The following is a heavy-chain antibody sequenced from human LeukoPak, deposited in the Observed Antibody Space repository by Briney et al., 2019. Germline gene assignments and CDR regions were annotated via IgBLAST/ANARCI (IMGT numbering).Heavy chain of an antibody. CDR2: ISISGGNT. Sequence: GGSLRLPCAASGFTFSSHAMSWVRQAPGKGLEWVSAISISGGNTYYADSVKGRFTISRDNSKNTLYLQMNSLRAEDTAVFYCAKVSYYDILSPSYYLDYWGQGTLVTVSS. D-gene: IGHD3-9*01. CDR3: AKVSYYDILSPSYYLDY. CDR1: GFTFSSHA. J-gene: IGHJ4*02. V-gene: IGHV3-23*01.